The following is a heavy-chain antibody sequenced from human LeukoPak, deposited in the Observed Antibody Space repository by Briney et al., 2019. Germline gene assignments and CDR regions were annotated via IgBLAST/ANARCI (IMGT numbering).Heavy chain of an antibody. Sequence: SETLSLTCTVSGGSISSGGYYWSWIRQPPGKGLEWIGYIYHSGSTYYNPSLKSRVTISVDTSKNQFSLKLSSVTAADTAVYYCARGSKYCGGDCYSDYWGQGTLVTVSS. V-gene: IGHV4-30-2*01. CDR2: IYHSGST. D-gene: IGHD2-21*02. J-gene: IGHJ4*02. CDR1: GGSISSGGYY. CDR3: ARGSKYCGGDCYSDY.